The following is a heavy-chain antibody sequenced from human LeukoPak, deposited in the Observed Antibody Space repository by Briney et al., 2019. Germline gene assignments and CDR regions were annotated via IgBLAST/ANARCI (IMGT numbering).Heavy chain of an antibody. V-gene: IGHV4-59*01. J-gene: IGHJ4*02. CDR3: ARDYCSGGSCYFDY. CDR2: IYYSGST. Sequence: SETLSLTCTVSGGSISSYYWSWIRQPPGKGLEWIGYIYYSGSTNYNPSLKSRVTISVDTSKSQFSLKLSSVTAADTAVYYCARDYCSGGSCYFDYWGQGTLVTVSS. CDR1: GGSISSYY. D-gene: IGHD2-15*01.